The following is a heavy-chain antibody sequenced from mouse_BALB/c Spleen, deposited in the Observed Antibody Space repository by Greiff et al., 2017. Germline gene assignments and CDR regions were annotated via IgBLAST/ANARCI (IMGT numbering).Heavy chain of an antibody. CDR3: AREELTGAWFAY. CDR1: GFTFSSYA. V-gene: IGHV5-9-4*01. D-gene: IGHD4-1*01. CDR2: ISSGGSYT. J-gene: IGHJ3*01. Sequence: DVKLVESGGGLVKPGGSLKLSCAASGFTFSSYAMSWVRQSPEKRLEWVAEISSGGSYTYYPDTVTGRFTISRDNAKNTLYLEMSSLRSEDTAMYYCAREELTGAWFAYWGQGTLVTVSA.